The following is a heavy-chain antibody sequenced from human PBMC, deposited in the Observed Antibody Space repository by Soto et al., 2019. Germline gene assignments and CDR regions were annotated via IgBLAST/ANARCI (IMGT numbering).Heavy chain of an antibody. CDR3: ARSSYDSSDYETIFDY. CDR2: IWYDGSNK. D-gene: IGHD3-22*01. CDR1: GFTFSSYG. V-gene: IGHV3-33*01. J-gene: IGHJ4*02. Sequence: LRLSCAASGFTFSSYGMHWVRQAPGKGLEWVAVIWYDGSNKYYADSVKGRFTISRDNSKNTLYLQMNSLRAEDTAVYYCARSSYDSSDYETIFDYWGQGTLVTVSS.